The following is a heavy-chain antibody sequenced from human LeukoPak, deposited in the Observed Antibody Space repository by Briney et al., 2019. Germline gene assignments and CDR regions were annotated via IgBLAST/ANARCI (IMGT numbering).Heavy chain of an antibody. CDR2: ISWNSGTI. Sequence: GRSLRLSCAASGFRFDDSAMHWVRQAPGKGLEWVSGISWNSGTIAYADSVKGRFTISRDNNKNSLYLQMNSLRAEDPALYYRAKDRAQHYDNSGFTLDYWGQGTLATVSS. CDR1: GFRFDDSA. J-gene: IGHJ4*02. CDR3: AKDRAQHYDNSGFTLDY. V-gene: IGHV3-9*01. D-gene: IGHD3-22*01.